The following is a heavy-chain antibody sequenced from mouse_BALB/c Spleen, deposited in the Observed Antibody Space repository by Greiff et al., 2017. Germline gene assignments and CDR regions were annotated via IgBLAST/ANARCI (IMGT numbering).Heavy chain of an antibody. D-gene: IGHD1-1*01. V-gene: IGHV1-14*01. CDR1: GYTFTSYV. J-gene: IGHJ3*01. CDR3: ARGDCDYSGAGFAY. Sequence: VQLKESGPELVKPGASVKMSCKASGYTFTSYVMHWVKQKPGQGLEWIGYIYPYNDGTKYNEKFKGKATLTSDKSSSTAYMELSSLTSEDSAVYYCARGDCDYSGAGFAYWGQGTLVTVSA. CDR2: IYPYNDGT.